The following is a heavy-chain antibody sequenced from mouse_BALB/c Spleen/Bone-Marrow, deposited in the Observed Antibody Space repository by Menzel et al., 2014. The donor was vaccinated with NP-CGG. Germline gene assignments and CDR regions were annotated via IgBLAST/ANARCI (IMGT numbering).Heavy chain of an antibody. CDR2: IYPYNGGT. CDR3: ARLGRDY. Sequence: VQLKQSGPELVKPGASVKISCKASGYTFTDYNMHWVKQSHGKSLEWIGYIYPYNGGTGHNQKFKSKATLTVDNSSSTAYMELRSPTSEDSAVYYCARLGRDYWGQGTTLTVSS. J-gene: IGHJ2*01. V-gene: IGHV1S29*02. D-gene: IGHD4-1*01. CDR1: GYTFTDYN.